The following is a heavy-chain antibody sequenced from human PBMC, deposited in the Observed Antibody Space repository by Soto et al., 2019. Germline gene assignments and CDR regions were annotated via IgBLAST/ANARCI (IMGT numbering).Heavy chain of an antibody. D-gene: IGHD2-15*01. CDR3: AKGDCSGGRCYRGFDY. Sequence: GGSLRLSCAASGFTFSSYDMNWVRQAPGKGLEWVSGVSASGSITSYADSAKGRFTISRDNAKNTVFLQMTGLRAEDTAVYFCAKGDCSGGRCYRGFDYWGQGTLVTVSS. CDR1: GFTFSSYD. J-gene: IGHJ4*02. CDR2: VSASGSIT. V-gene: IGHV3-23*01.